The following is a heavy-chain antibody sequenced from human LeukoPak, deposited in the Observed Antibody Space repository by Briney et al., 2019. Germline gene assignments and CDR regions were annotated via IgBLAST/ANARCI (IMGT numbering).Heavy chain of an antibody. Sequence: SQTLSLTCAISGDSVSSNSVGWHWIRQSPSRGLEWLGKTYYRSKWYKDSAVSVKSRITINPDTSKNYFSLQLNSVTPEDTAVYYCARTYNYAFDYWGQGTLVTVSS. D-gene: IGHD5-18*01. J-gene: IGHJ4*02. V-gene: IGHV6-1*01. CDR3: ARTYNYAFDY. CDR2: TYYRSKWYK. CDR1: GDSVSSNSVG.